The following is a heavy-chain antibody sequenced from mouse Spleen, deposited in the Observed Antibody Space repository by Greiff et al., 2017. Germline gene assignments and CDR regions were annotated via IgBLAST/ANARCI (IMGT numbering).Heavy chain of an antibody. Sequence: VHVKQSGPELVKPGASVKMSCKASGYTFTDYNMHWVKQSHGKSLEWIGYINPNNGGTSYNQKFKGKATLTVNKSSSTAYMELRSLTSEDSAVYYCARQGYRYPFAYWGQGTLVTVSA. D-gene: IGHD2-14*01. CDR1: GYTFTDYN. V-gene: IGHV1-22*01. CDR3: ARQGYRYPFAY. J-gene: IGHJ3*01. CDR2: INPNNGGT.